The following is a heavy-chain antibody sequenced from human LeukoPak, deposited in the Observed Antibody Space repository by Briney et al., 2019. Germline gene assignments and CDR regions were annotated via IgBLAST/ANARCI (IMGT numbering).Heavy chain of an antibody. V-gene: IGHV1-2*02. CDR2: INPNSGGT. Sequence: ASVKLSCKASGYTFTGYYMHWVRQAPGQGLEWMGWINPNSGGTNYAQKFQGRVTMTRDTSISTAYMELSRRRSDDTAVYYCARDLRNRFGELSTYYYYYGMDVWGQGTTVTVSS. CDR1: GYTFTGYY. CDR3: ARDLRNRFGELSTYYYYYGMDV. D-gene: IGHD3-10*01. J-gene: IGHJ6*02.